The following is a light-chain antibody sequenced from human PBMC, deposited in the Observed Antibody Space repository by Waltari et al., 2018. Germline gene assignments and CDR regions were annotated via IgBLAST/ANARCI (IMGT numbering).Light chain of an antibody. CDR1: HSVNWY. CDR2: DAS. Sequence: SCRASHSVNWYVAWYQQRPSQAPRLLSYDASNRATGIPARFSGSGSETDFTLTISSLEPEDSAVYYCQQRRNWPLTFGGGTKVEIK. J-gene: IGKJ4*01. V-gene: IGKV3-11*01. CDR3: QQRRNWPLT.